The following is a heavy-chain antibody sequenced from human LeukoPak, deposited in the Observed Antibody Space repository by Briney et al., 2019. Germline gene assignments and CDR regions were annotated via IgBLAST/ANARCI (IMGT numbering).Heavy chain of an antibody. CDR3: ARDHNYAFDN. CDR1: GFPFIEYS. D-gene: IGHD1-1*01. J-gene: IGHJ4*02. Sequence: GGSLRLSCTASGFPFIEYSMNWVRQASGKGLEWISYIGIDSGNTKYADSVRGRFTISADKAKNSLYLQMNSLRVEDTAVYYCARDHNYAFDNWGQGTLVSVAS. V-gene: IGHV3-48*01. CDR2: IGIDSGNT.